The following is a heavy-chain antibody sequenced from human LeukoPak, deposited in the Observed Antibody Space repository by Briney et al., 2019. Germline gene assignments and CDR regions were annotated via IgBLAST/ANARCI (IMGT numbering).Heavy chain of an antibody. CDR2: INHSGST. Sequence: SETLSLTCAVYGGSFSGYYWSWIRQPPAKGLEWIGEINHSGSTNYNPSLKSRVTISVDTSKNQFSLKLSSVTAADTAVYYCARERDSSGYYYRGFAIDYWGQGTLVTVSS. V-gene: IGHV4-34*01. J-gene: IGHJ4*02. CDR3: ARERDSSGYYYRGFAIDY. D-gene: IGHD3-22*01. CDR1: GGSFSGYY.